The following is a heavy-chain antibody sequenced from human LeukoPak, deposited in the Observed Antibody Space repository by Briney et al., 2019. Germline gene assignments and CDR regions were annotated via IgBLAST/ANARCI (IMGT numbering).Heavy chain of an antibody. V-gene: IGHV1-3*01. Sequence: ASVKVSCKASGYTFTSYAMHWVRQAPGQRLEWMGWINAGNGNTKYSQKFQGRVTITRDTSASTAYMELSSLRSEDTAVYYCAREAIKQWELPYNWFDPWGQGTPVTVSS. CDR3: AREAIKQWELPYNWFDP. CDR2: INAGNGNT. D-gene: IGHD1-26*01. CDR1: GYTFTSYA. J-gene: IGHJ5*02.